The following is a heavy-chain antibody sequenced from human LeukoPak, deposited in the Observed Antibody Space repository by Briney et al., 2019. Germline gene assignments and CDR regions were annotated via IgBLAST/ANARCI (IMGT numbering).Heavy chain of an antibody. J-gene: IGHJ4*02. V-gene: IGHV4-4*07. Sequence: SETLPLTCTVSGGSISSYYWSWIRQPAGKGLEWIGRIYTSGSTNYNPSLKSRVTMSVDTSKNQFSLKLSSVTAADTAVYYCATTGYSSSWYASWGQGTLVTVSS. CDR3: ATTGYSSSWYAS. CDR1: GGSISSYY. D-gene: IGHD6-13*01. CDR2: IYTSGST.